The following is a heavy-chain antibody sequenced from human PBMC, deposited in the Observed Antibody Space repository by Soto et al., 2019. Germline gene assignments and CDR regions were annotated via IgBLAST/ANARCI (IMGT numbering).Heavy chain of an antibody. V-gene: IGHV1-69*08. D-gene: IGHD2-2*01. CDR3: ARDPPDQLLLFDY. CDR1: GGTFSSYT. Sequence: QVQLVQSGAEVKKPGSSVKVSCKASGGTFSSYTISWVRQAPGQGLEWMGRIIPILGIANYAQKFQGRVTSTADKSTSTAYMELSSLRSEDTAVYYCARDPPDQLLLFDYWGQGTLVTVSS. CDR2: IIPILGIA. J-gene: IGHJ4*02.